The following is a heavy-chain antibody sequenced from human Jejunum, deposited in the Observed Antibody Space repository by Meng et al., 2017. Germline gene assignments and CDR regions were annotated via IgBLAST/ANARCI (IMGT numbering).Heavy chain of an antibody. CDR2: IYHSGGT. CDR3: ARSRGGGFDI. CDR1: GGSISSFYW. Sequence: SETLSLTCAVSGGSISSFYWWSWVRQPPGKGLEWIGEIYHSGGTNYNPSLKSRVTISIDESKNQFSLKLSSVTAADTAVYYCARSRGGGFDIWGQGTMVTVSS. V-gene: IGHV4-4*02. D-gene: IGHD2-15*01. J-gene: IGHJ3*02.